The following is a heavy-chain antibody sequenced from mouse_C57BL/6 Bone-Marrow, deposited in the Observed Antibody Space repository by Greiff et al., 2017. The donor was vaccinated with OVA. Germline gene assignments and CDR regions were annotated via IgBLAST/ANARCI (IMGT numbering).Heavy chain of an antibody. CDR3: ARYPVVAPYFDY. CDR2: INPGSGGT. J-gene: IGHJ2*01. Sequence: QVQLKQSGAELVRPGTSVKVSCKASGYAFTNYLIEWVKQRPGQGLEWIGVINPGSGGTNYNEKFKGKATLTADKSSSTAYMQLSSLTSEDSAVYFCARYPVVAPYFDYWGQGTTLTVSS. CDR1: GYAFTNYL. D-gene: IGHD1-1*01. V-gene: IGHV1-54*01.